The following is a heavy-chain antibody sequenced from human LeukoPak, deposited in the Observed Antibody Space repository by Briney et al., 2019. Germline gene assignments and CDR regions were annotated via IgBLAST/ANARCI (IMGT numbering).Heavy chain of an antibody. Sequence: GGSLRFSCAASGFTFSSYAMSWVRQAPGKGLEWVSAISGSGGSTYYADSVKGRFTISRDNSKNTLYLQMNSLRAEDTAVYYCAKGTSRSQQLLDYWGQGTLVTVSS. CDR2: ISGSGGST. V-gene: IGHV3-23*01. CDR1: GFTFSSYA. CDR3: AKGTSRSQQLLDY. J-gene: IGHJ4*02. D-gene: IGHD6-13*01.